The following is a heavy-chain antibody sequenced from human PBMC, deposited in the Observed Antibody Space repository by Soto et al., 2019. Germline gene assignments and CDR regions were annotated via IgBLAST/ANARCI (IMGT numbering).Heavy chain of an antibody. CDR1: GFTFDDYA. Sequence: GGSLRLSCAASGFTFDDYAMHWVRQAPGKGLEWVSGISWNSGSIGYADSVKGRFTISRDNAKNSLYLQMNSLRAEDTALYYCAKDTGGYYDILTGYYDYWGQGTLVTVYS. D-gene: IGHD3-9*01. CDR3: AKDTGGYYDILTGYYDY. V-gene: IGHV3-9*01. J-gene: IGHJ4*02. CDR2: ISWNSGSI.